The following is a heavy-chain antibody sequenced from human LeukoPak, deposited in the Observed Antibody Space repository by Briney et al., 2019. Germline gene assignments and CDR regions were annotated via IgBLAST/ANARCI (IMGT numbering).Heavy chain of an antibody. Sequence: SETLSLTCAVYGGSFSGYYWSWIRQPPGKGLEWIGEINHSGSTNYNPSLKSRVTISVDTSKNQFSLKLSSVTAADTAVYYCARGLAAGTSYWGQGPLVTVSS. V-gene: IGHV4-34*01. CDR2: INHSGST. CDR1: GGSFSGYY. J-gene: IGHJ4*02. D-gene: IGHD6-13*01. CDR3: ARGLAAGTSY.